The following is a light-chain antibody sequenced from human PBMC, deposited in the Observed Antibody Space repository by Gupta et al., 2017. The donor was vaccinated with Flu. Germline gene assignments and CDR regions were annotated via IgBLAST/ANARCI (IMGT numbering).Light chain of an antibody. Sequence: TLSWSPGERATYTCVASRGIGNYLGWYQQPPGHAPRLLIYDATSRATGLTARFSGRWVGKFSPLTSSIREQDDFAFYYFQGPRYSPRETFGQGTKV. CDR1: RGIGNY. J-gene: IGKJ1*01. CDR3: QGPRYSPRET. CDR2: DAT. V-gene: IGKV3-11*01.